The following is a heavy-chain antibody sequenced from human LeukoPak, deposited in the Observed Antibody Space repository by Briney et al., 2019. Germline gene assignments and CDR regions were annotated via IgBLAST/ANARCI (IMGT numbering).Heavy chain of an antibody. Sequence: GGSLRLSCAASGFTVSSNYMSWAPQAPGKGLEWVSVIYSGGSTYYADPVKGRFTISRDNSKNTLYLQMNSLRAEDTAVYYCARVHSSSCWFDPWGRGTLVTVSS. J-gene: IGHJ5*02. V-gene: IGHV3-66*02. CDR1: GFTVSSNY. D-gene: IGHD6-13*01. CDR3: ARVHSSSCWFDP. CDR2: IYSGGST.